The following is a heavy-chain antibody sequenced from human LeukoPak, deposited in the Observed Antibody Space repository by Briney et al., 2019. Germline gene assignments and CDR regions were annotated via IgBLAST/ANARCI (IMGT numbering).Heavy chain of an antibody. CDR1: GFSISLGYY. J-gene: IGHJ4*02. D-gene: IGHD1-1*01. Sequence: SETLSLTCDVSGFSISLGYYWVWIRQPAGQGLEWIGSIHPSGTTFYNSSLNSRIAMTIDAPKNQFSLRLSLVTAVDTAVYFCATERERRITDWGQGTLVTVSS. CDR2: IHPSGTT. CDR3: ATERERRITD. V-gene: IGHV4-38-2*02.